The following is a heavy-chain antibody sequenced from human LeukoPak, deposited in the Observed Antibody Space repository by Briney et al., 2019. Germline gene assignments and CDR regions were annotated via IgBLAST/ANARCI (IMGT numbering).Heavy chain of an antibody. CDR1: GFTFSNYA. Sequence: GGSLRLSCAASGFTFSNYAMNWVRQAPGKGLEGVSGISGSGDTTYYADSVKGRFTISRDNSKNTLYLQMNSPTAADTAVYYCAKRLLHGSGSYYNENSFDYWGQGTLVTVSS. V-gene: IGHV3-23*01. CDR2: ISGSGDTT. J-gene: IGHJ4*02. D-gene: IGHD3-10*01. CDR3: AKRLLHGSGSYYNENSFDY.